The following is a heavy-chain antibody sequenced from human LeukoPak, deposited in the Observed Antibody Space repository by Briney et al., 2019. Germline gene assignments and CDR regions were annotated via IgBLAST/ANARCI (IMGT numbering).Heavy chain of an antibody. CDR1: GYTFTSHY. Sequence: GASVKVSCRASGYTFTSHYMHWVQQAPGQGLEWMGIINPSAGSTSYPQKFQGRVTMTRDTSTSTVYMELSSLRSEDTAVYYCAAPGASGFVGNFWSGPLDFWGQGTLVTVSS. CDR3: AAPGASGFVGNFWSGPLDF. D-gene: IGHD3-3*01. J-gene: IGHJ4*02. V-gene: IGHV1-46*01. CDR2: INPSAGST.